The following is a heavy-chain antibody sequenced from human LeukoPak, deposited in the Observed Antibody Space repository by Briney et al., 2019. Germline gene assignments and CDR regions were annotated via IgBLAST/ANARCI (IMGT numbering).Heavy chain of an antibody. CDR3: ARGGVDYGDYANY. J-gene: IGHJ4*02. V-gene: IGHV3-11*06. CDR2: ISGSGTFT. Sequence: GGSLRLSCAASGFTFRDYYMSWIRQAPGKGLEWVSHISGSGTFTNYADSVKGRFTISRDNAKNTLYLQMNSLRAEDTAVYYCARGGVDYGDYANYWGQGTLVTVSS. D-gene: IGHD4-17*01. CDR1: GFTFRDYY.